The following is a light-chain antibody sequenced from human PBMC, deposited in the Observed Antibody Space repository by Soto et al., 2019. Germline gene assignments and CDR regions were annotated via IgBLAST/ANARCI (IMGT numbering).Light chain of an antibody. V-gene: IGKV3-11*01. CDR3: QPRGDWPPLT. Sequence: EIVLTQSPATLSLSPGERATLSCRASQNINSYLAWYQQKPGQAPRLLIYDASNRATGIPARFSGSGSGTDFTLTISSLEPEDFAVYYCQPRGDWPPLTFGGGTKVEIK. CDR2: DAS. CDR1: QNINSY. J-gene: IGKJ4*01.